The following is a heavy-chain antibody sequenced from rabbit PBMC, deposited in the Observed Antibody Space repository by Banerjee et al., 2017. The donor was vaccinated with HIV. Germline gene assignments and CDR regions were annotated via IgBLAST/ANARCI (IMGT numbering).Heavy chain of an antibody. V-gene: IGHV1S40*01. CDR3: ARDLTDAIGWNFGW. CDR1: GFSFSPVNW. Sequence: QSVEESGGDLVKPGASLTLTCTASGFSFSPVNWIYWVRQAPGKGLEWIGTIYAGSTGTTDYAGWAKGRFTISKTSSTTVTLQMTSLTAADTATYFCARDLTDAIGWNFGWWGPGTLVTVS. D-gene: IGHD4-1*01. CDR2: IYAGSTGTT. J-gene: IGHJ4*01.